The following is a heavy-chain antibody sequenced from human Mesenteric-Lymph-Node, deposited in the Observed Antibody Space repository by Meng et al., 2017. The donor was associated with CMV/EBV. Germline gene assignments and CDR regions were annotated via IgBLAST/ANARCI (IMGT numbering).Heavy chain of an antibody. Sequence: GESLKISCATSGFPFSDYYMSWVRQAPGKGLEWVANIKYDGSGKYYVDSVKGRFTISRDNAKNSLYLQMNSLRAEDTAVYFCARENYFFGSGSLFDYWGQGTLVTVSS. J-gene: IGHJ4*02. CDR2: IKYDGSGK. V-gene: IGHV3-7*01. CDR3: ARENYFFGSGSLFDY. D-gene: IGHD3-10*01. CDR1: GFPFSDYY.